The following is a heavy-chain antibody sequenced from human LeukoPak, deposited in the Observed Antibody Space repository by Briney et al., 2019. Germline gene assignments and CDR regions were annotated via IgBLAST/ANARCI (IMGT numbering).Heavy chain of an antibody. CDR2: INHSGST. CDR1: GGSFSGYY. CDR3: ARDRGIGYSSSWHPGMIDY. D-gene: IGHD6-13*01. Sequence: SETLSLTCAVYGGSFSGYYWSWIRQPPGKGLEWIGEINHSGSTNYNPSLKSRVTISVDTSKNQFSLKLSSVTAADTAVYYCARDRGIGYSSSWHPGMIDYWGQGTLVTVSS. J-gene: IGHJ4*02. V-gene: IGHV4-34*01.